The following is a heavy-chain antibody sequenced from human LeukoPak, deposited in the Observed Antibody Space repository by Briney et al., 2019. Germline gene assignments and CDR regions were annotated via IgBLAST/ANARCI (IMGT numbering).Heavy chain of an antibody. J-gene: IGHJ3*02. V-gene: IGHV3-21*04. CDR3: AAQRDRGYVGAFDI. Sequence: GGSLRLSCAASGFTFSSYWMHWVRQAPGKGLEWVSSISSSSSYIYYADSVKGRFTISRDNSKNTLYLQMNSLRAEDTAVYYCAAQRDRGYVGAFDIWGQGTMVTVSS. CDR2: ISSSSSYI. CDR1: GFTFSSYW. D-gene: IGHD5-12*01.